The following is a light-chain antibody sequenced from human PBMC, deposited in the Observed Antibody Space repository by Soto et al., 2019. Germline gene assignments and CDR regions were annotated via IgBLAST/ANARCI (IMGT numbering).Light chain of an antibody. J-gene: IGLJ2*01. V-gene: IGLV1-40*01. CDR3: QSYDSSLSVV. CDR1: SSNIGAGYD. Sequence: QPVLTQPPSVSGAPGQRVTISCTGSSSNIGAGYDVHWYQQLPGTAPKLLIYGNSNRTSGVPDRFSGSKSGTSASLAITGLQAEDEADYYCQSYDSSLSVVFGGGTKLTVL. CDR2: GNS.